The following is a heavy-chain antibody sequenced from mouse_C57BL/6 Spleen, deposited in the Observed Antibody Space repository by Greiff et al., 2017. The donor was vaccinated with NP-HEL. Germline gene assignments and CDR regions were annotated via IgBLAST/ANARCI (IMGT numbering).Heavy chain of an antibody. J-gene: IGHJ4*01. Sequence: VQLQQPGAELVRPGSSVKLSCKASGYTFTSYWMDWVKQRPGQGLEWIGNIYPSDSETHYNQKFKDKATLTVDKSSSTAYMQLSSLTSEDSAVYYCARRGSNYAMDYWGQGTSVTGSS. CDR2: IYPSDSET. CDR1: GYTFTSYW. D-gene: IGHD1-1*01. CDR3: ARRGSNYAMDY. V-gene: IGHV1-61*01.